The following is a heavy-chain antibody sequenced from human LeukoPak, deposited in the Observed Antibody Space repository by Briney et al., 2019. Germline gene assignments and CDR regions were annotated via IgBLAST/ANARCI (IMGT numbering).Heavy chain of an antibody. J-gene: IGHJ6*03. D-gene: IGHD1-26*01. CDR1: GYTFTIYD. Sequence: ASVTVSFKASGYTFTIYDINWVRQAPGQGEEGMGWMNAKSGNTGYAQKFQGRVTITRNSNKRKAYMEMSSLRSEDTAVYYCARRTRVGARYLYYYYYMDVWGKGTTVTVSS. CDR3: ARRTRVGARYLYYYYYMDV. V-gene: IGHV1-8*03. CDR2: MNAKSGNT.